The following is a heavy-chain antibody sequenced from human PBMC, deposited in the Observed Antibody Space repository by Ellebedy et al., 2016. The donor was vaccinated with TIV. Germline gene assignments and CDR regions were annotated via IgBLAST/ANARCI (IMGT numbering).Heavy chain of an antibody. CDR1: GGSFSGYY. V-gene: IGHV4-34*01. CDR2: INHSGST. J-gene: IGHJ6*02. CDR3: ARDLQQPDYYYAMDV. D-gene: IGHD6-13*01. Sequence: SETLSLTCAVYGGSFSGYYWSWIRQPPGKGLEWIGEINHSGSTNYNPSLKSRVTISVDTSKNQFSLKLTSVTAADTAVYYCARDLQQPDYYYAMDVWGQGTTVTVSS.